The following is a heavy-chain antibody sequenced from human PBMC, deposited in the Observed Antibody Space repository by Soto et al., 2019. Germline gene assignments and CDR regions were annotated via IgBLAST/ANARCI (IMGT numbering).Heavy chain of an antibody. CDR1: GFTFSSYS. CDR3: ARNSYSSGWYDYYYYYGMDV. J-gene: IGHJ6*02. CDR2: ISSSSSYI. V-gene: IGHV3-21*01. Sequence: GGSLRLSCAASGFTFSSYSMNWVRQAPGKGLEWVSSISSSSSYIYYADSVKGRFTISRGNAKNSLYLQMNSLRAEDTAVYYCARNSYSSGWYDYYYYYGMDVWGQGTTVTVSS. D-gene: IGHD6-19*01.